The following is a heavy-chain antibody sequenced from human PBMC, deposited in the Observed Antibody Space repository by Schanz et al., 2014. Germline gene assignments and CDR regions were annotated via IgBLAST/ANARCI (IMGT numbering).Heavy chain of an antibody. J-gene: IGHJ4*02. Sequence: QVQLVESGGAVVQPGRSLRLSCAASGFTFSSSGMHWVRQAPGKGLEWVAFIPSDESNKYYIDSVKGRFTISRDNSRETMFLQMNTLRPDDTAVYYCAKDEGYNYGYIFDYWGQGTLVTVSS. V-gene: IGHV3-30*02. CDR3: AKDEGYNYGYIFDY. D-gene: IGHD5-18*01. CDR1: GFTFSSSG. CDR2: IPSDESNK.